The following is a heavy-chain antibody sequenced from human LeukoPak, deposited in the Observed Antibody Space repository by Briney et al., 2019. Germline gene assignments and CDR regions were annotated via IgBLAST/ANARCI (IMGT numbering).Heavy chain of an antibody. Sequence: GGSLRFSCAASGFTVSSNYMNWVRQAPGKGLEWVSYISSSSSTIYYADSVKGRFTISRDNAKNSLYLQMNSLRDEDTAVYYCARDSIYSFDFWGQGILVTVSS. J-gene: IGHJ4*02. CDR1: GFTVSSNY. V-gene: IGHV3-48*02. CDR3: ARDSIYSFDF. CDR2: ISSSSSTI. D-gene: IGHD2/OR15-2a*01.